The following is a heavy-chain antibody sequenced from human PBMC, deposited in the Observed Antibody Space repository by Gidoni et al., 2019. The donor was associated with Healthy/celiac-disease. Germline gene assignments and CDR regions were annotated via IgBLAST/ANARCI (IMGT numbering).Heavy chain of an antibody. Sequence: QVQLVESGGGVVQPGRSLRLSCAASGSTFSSYGMHWGRQAPGKGLGWGAVISYGVGNKYYADSVKGRFTISRDNSKNTLYLQMNSLRAEDTAVYYCAKDEQYCSSTSCNSQSPADYWGQGTLVTVSS. CDR2: ISYGVGNK. CDR3: AKDEQYCSSTSCNSQSPADY. D-gene: IGHD2-2*01. J-gene: IGHJ4*02. V-gene: IGHV3-30*18. CDR1: GSTFSSYG.